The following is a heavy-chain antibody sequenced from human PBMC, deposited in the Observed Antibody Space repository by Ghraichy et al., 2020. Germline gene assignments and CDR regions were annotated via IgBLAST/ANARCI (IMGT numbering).Heavy chain of an antibody. J-gene: IGHJ4*02. CDR3: ARSVGWQEY. CDR2: INSDGSST. Sequence: LSLTCAASGFTFSSYWMHWVRQAPGKGLVWVSRINSDGSSTSYADSVKGRFTISRDNAKNTLYLQMNSLRAEDTAEYYCARSVGWQEYWGQGTLVTVSS. V-gene: IGHV3-74*01. D-gene: IGHD2-15*01. CDR1: GFTFSSYW.